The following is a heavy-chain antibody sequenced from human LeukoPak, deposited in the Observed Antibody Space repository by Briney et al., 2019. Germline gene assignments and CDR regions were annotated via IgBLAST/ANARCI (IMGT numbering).Heavy chain of an antibody. V-gene: IGHV4-59*01. D-gene: IGHD4-17*01. CDR3: VRSRSGTYGWFEP. J-gene: IGHJ5*02. Sequence: SETLSLTCTVSGGSISGYYWSWIRQPPGKGLEWIGFIYYIGNTNYNPSLESRLTISVDTSKNQFSLKVTSVTAADTALYYCVRSRSGTYGWFEPWGQGTLVTVSS. CDR1: GGSISGYY. CDR2: IYYIGNT.